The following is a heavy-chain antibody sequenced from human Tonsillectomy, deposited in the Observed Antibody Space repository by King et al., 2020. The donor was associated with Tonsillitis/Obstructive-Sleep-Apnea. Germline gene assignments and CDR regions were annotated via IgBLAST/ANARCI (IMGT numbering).Heavy chain of an antibody. CDR2: IYSGGGP. CDR3: ARVLDTAMGAFDY. D-gene: IGHD5-18*01. V-gene: IGHV3-53*01. Sequence: VQLVESGGGLSQPGGSLRVSCAASGFTVSSNYMSWVRQAPGKGLEWVSVIYSGGGPYYADSVKGRFTISRDNSKNTLYLQMSSLRAEDTAVYYCARVLDTAMGAFDYWGQGTLVTVSS. CDR1: GFTVSSNY. J-gene: IGHJ4*02.